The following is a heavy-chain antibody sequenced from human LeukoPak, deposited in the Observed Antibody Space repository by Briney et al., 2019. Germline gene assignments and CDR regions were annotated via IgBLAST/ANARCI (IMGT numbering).Heavy chain of an antibody. J-gene: IGHJ4*03. D-gene: IGHD6-6*01. CDR3: ARDNGYLQYSSSLDY. CDR1: GFTFSSYG. CDR2: IWYEGSNK. V-gene: IGHV3-33*01. Sequence: PGGSLRLSCAASGFTFSSYGMHEVPEASGKRREGVAVIWYEGSNKYYADSVKGRFTISRDNSKNPLYMQMNSLRAEDTAVYYCARDNGYLQYSSSLDYWGQGTTVTVSS.